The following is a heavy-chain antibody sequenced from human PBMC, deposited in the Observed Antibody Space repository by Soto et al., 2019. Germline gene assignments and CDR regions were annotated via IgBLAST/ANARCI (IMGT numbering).Heavy chain of an antibody. D-gene: IGHD2-21*02. CDR3: AKESRSSAVTATRVYGMDV. J-gene: IGHJ6*02. Sequence: GWSLRLSCTPSVFTFIAYGMHWVRQAPGKGLEWVAAISHDGTNKYYGDSVRGRFTISRDNSKNTLYLQMNTLRNEDTAVYYCAKESRSSAVTATRVYGMDVWGQGTTVTVSS. V-gene: IGHV3-30*18. CDR1: VFTFIAYG. CDR2: ISHDGTNK.